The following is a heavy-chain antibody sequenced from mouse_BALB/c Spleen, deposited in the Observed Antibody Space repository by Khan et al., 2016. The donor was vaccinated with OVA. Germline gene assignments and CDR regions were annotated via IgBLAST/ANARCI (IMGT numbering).Heavy chain of an antibody. CDR1: GFTFSSYA. D-gene: IGHD2-2*01. CDR3: ARSLVDYHAMDY. CDR2: ISTGGHYT. J-gene: IGHJ4*01. V-gene: IGHV5-9-3*01. Sequence: EVELVESGGGLVKPGGSLKLSCSASGFTFSSYAMSWVRQTPEKRLGCVATISTGGHYTFYPDSVKGRFTISRDNAKNTLYLQMSSLRSEDTAMSYCARSLVDYHAMDYWGQGTTVTVSS.